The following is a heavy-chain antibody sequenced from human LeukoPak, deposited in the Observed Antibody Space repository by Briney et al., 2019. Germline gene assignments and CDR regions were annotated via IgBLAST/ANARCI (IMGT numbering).Heavy chain of an antibody. J-gene: IGHJ4*02. CDR2: MNPNSGNT. CDR1: GYTFTGYY. D-gene: IGHD4-17*01. CDR3: AIYGPLGFDY. V-gene: IGHV1-8*03. Sequence: ASVKVSCKASGYTFTGYYMHWVRQAPGQGLEWMGWMNPNSGNTGYAQKFQGRVTITRNTSISTAYMELSSLRSEDTAVYYCAIYGPLGFDYWGQGTLVTVSS.